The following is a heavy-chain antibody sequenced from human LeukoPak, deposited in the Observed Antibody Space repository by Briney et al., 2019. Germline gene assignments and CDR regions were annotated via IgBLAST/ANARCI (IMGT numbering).Heavy chain of an antibody. CDR1: GFTFSNAW. J-gene: IGHJ4*02. CDR2: ISSSTSTI. D-gene: IGHD5-18*01. CDR3: AREGYGGPDY. Sequence: GGSLRLSCATSGFTFSNAWMNWVRQAPGKGLEWVSYISSSTSTIYYADSVKGRFTISRDNAKNSLYLQINSLRDEDTAVYYCAREGYGGPDYWGQGTLVTVSS. V-gene: IGHV3-48*02.